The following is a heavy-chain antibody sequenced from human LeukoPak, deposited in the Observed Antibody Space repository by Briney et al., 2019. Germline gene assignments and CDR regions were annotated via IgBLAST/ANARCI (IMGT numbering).Heavy chain of an antibody. CDR2: ISANDGNT. V-gene: IGHV1-18*01. D-gene: IGHD3-10*01. J-gene: IGHJ4*02. Sequence: GASVNVSCTASGYTFTSYGISWVRQAPGQGLEWMGWISANDGNTDYPQKLQGRVTMTTDTSTSTAYMELRSLRSDDTAVYYCARESHVTREDYWGQGTLVTVSS. CDR3: ARESHVTREDY. CDR1: GYTFTSYG.